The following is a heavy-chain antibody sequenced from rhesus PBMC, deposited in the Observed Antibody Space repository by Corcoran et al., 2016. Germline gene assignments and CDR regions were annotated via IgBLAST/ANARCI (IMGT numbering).Heavy chain of an antibody. J-gene: IGHJ5-1*01. CDR1: GGSITSNY. D-gene: IGHD1-1*01. V-gene: IGHV4-173*01. CDR2: SSVSGGST. CDR3: AREGWNYYYNRFDV. Sequence: QLQLQESGPGLVKPSETLSLTCAVSGGSITSNYWSWLRQPPGRGLEWIGRSSVSGGSTDYNPSLKGRVTISTDTSKNQFSLKLSSVTAADTAVYYCAREGWNYYYNRFDVWGPGVLVTVSS.